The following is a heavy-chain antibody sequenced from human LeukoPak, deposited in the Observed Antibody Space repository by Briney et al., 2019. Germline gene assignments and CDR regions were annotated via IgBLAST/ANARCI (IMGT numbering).Heavy chain of an antibody. D-gene: IGHD2-15*01. CDR1: GFTLSSYW. V-gene: IGHV3-74*01. J-gene: IGHJ4*02. Sequence: GGSLRLSCAASGFTLSSYWMHWVRQAPGKGLVWVSRINSDGSSTNYADSVKGRFTISRDNAKNTLYLQMNNLRDEDTAMYYCARDQSLYCSGGSCYEVQIDYWGQGTLVTVSS. CDR3: ARDQSLYCSGGSCYEVQIDY. CDR2: INSDGSST.